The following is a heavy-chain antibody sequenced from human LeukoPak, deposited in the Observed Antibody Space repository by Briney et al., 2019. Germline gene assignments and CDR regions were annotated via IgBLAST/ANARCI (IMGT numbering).Heavy chain of an antibody. D-gene: IGHD4-17*01. J-gene: IGHJ4*02. V-gene: IGHV4-39*07. CDR1: GGSISSSSYY. CDR2: IYYSGST. Sequence: PSETLSLTCTVSGGSISSSSYYWGWIRQPPGKGLEWIGSIYYSGSTYYNPSLKCRVTISVDTSKNQFSLKLSSVTAADTAVYFCAGDYGDYYFDYWGQGTLVTVSS. CDR3: AGDYGDYYFDY.